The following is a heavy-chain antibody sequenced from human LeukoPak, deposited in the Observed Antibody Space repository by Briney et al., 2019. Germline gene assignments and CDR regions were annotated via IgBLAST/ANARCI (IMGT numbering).Heavy chain of an antibody. J-gene: IGHJ4*02. Sequence: SETLSLTCTVSGGSISSYYWSWLRQPPGKGLEWIGYIYYSGSTNYNPSLKSRVTISVDTSKNQFSLKLSSVTAADTAVYYCARRYDSSGYYHLLFFDYWGQGTLVTVSS. CDR2: IYYSGST. V-gene: IGHV4-59*08. CDR1: GGSISSYY. CDR3: ARRYDSSGYYHLLFFDY. D-gene: IGHD3-22*01.